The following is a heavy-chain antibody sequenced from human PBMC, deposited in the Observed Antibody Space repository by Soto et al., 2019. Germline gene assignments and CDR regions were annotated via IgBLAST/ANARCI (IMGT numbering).Heavy chain of an antibody. D-gene: IGHD3-3*01. CDR1: GFTFSSYV. Sequence: QVQLVESGGGVVQPGRSLRLSCAASGFTFSSYVIHWVRQAPGKGLEWVAIISYDGSNKYYADSVKGRFTISRDNSKNTLFLQMNSLRPEDTSVYYCAKTKVHYDFWSGYFDYWGQGTLDIVSP. J-gene: IGHJ4*02. V-gene: IGHV3-30*18. CDR3: AKTKVHYDFWSGYFDY. CDR2: ISYDGSNK.